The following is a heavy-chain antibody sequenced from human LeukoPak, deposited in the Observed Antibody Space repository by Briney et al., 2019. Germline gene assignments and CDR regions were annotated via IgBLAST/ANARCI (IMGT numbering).Heavy chain of an antibody. CDR1: GYTFTSYY. D-gene: IGHD4-17*01. J-gene: IGHJ6*02. Sequence: ASVKVSCKASGYTFTSYYMHWVRQAPGQGLEWMGIINPSGGSTSYAQKFQGRVTMTRDTSTSTVYVELSSLRSEDTAVYYCARDRARRDYGDYAPHYYYYYGMDVWGQGTTVTVSS. CDR3: ARDRARRDYGDYAPHYYYYYGMDV. CDR2: INPSGGST. V-gene: IGHV1-46*01.